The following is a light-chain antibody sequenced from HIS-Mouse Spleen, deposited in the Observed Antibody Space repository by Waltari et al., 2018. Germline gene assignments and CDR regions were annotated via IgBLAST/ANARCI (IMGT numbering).Light chain of an antibody. Sequence: QSALTQPHSASGSPGQSVTISCTGTRNDVGGYNYVSWYQQHPGKAPKLMIYEVSKRPSGVPDRFSGSKSGNTASLTVSGLQAEDEADYYCSSYAGSNNFVVFGGGTKLTVL. CDR3: SSYAGSNNFVV. CDR1: RNDVGGYNY. V-gene: IGLV2-8*01. J-gene: IGLJ2*01. CDR2: EVS.